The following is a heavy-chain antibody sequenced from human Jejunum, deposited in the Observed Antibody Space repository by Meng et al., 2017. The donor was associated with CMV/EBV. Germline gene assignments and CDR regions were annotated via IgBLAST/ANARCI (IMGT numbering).Heavy chain of an antibody. D-gene: IGHD5-18*01. CDR2: IYYTGRT. J-gene: IGHJ5*02. CDR1: SITSYDYY. Sequence: SITSYDYYWSWLRQPPGKDLEWIGYIYYTGRTYYNPSLKSRVTISRDISKNQFSLKLTSVTAADTAVYYCARDMQGSYGSLNWFDPWGPGTRVTVSS. CDR3: ARDMQGSYGSLNWFDP. V-gene: IGHV4-30-4*08.